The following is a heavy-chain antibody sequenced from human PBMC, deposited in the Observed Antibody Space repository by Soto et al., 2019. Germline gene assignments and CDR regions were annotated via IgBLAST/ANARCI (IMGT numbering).Heavy chain of an antibody. Sequence: GGSLRLSCAASGFTFSSYSMNWVRQAPGKGLEWVSSISSSSSYIYYADSVKGRFTISRDNAKNSLYLQMNSLRAEDTAVYYWARGGAEVDTIHFDYWGRGTRVTVSS. J-gene: IGHJ4*02. V-gene: IGHV3-21*01. D-gene: IGHD5-18*01. CDR1: GFTFSSYS. CDR2: ISSSSSYI. CDR3: ARGGAEVDTIHFDY.